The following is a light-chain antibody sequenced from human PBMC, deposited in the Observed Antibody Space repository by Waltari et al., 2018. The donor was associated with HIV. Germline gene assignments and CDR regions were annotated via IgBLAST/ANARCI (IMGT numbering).Light chain of an antibody. V-gene: IGLV1-44*01. CDR3: ATWEGSLNGPV. CDR2: SND. CDR1: GPNIGRST. Sequence: QSVLTQPPSASRPPGQRVPISSSGSGPNIGRSTVNWYQPPPRTAPKLLNYSNDQRPSRVPDRFSGSKSGTSASLAISGLQSDDETTYYCATWEGSLNGPVFGGGTKLTVL. J-gene: IGLJ2*01.